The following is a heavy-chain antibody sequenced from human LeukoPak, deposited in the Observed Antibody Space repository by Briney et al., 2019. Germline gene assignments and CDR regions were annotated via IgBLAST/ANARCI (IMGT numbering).Heavy chain of an antibody. CDR1: GGTFSSYA. CDR3: ARVTEYVGSSSWYSHFDY. Sequence: SVKVSCKASGGTFSSYAISWVRQGPGQGLEWMGGIIPIFGTANYAQKFQGRVTITADKSTSTAYMELSSLRSEDTAVYYCARVTEYVGSSSWYSHFDYWGQGTLVTVSS. CDR2: IIPIFGTA. D-gene: IGHD6-13*01. J-gene: IGHJ4*02. V-gene: IGHV1-69*06.